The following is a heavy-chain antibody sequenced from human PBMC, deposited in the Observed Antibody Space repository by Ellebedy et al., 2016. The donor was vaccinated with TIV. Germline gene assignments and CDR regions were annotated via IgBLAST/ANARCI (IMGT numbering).Heavy chain of an antibody. V-gene: IGHV3-74*01. CDR3: ASGMVVSMTGTSDY. CDR1: GLTFSRYW. Sequence: GGSLRLXCAASGLTFSRYWMHWVRQVPGKGLVWVSRIDNDGTRTDYADSVKGRFTISRDNAKSTLYLQMNSLRAEDSALYYCASGMVVSMTGTSDYWGQGTLVTVSS. D-gene: IGHD2-8*02. J-gene: IGHJ4*02. CDR2: IDNDGTRT.